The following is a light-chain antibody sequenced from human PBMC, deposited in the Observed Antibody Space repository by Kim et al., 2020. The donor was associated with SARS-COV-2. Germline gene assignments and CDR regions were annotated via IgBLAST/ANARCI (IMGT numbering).Light chain of an antibody. Sequence: ASVRARVTITCRASQGISSNLAWYQQKPGNAPKLLIYAASTLQSGVPSRFSGSGSGTDFTLTISNLQPEDFATYFCQPLNTYPLSFGPGTKVDIK. V-gene: IGKV1-9*01. J-gene: IGKJ3*01. CDR1: QGISSN. CDR2: AAS. CDR3: QPLNTYPLS.